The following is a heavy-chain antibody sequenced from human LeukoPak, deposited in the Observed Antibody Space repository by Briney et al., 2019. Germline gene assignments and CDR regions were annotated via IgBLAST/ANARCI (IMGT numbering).Heavy chain of an antibody. D-gene: IGHD6-19*01. CDR1: GYTFTNYD. Sequence: ASVKVSCKASGYTFTNYDINWVRQATGQGLEWMGYMKPNSGNTGYAQKFQGRVTMTRDTSISTAYMELSSLTSEDTAVYYCARSGRIAVAGTNRFDPWGQGTLVTVSS. J-gene: IGHJ5*02. CDR2: MKPNSGNT. CDR3: ARSGRIAVAGTNRFDP. V-gene: IGHV1-8*01.